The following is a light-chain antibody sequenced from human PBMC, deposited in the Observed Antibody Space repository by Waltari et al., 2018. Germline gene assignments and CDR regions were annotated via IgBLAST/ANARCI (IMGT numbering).Light chain of an antibody. V-gene: IGKV3-20*01. CDR1: ESFSTSF. Sequence: ILLTQSPGTLSLSPGEIATLSCRASESFSTSFLVWYQQKNGQAPRVLIYGTSTRAAGTPDRFSGSGSGTDFTLTISRLEPEDFGVYYCQEFGGAPPFTFGPGTRVDMK. J-gene: IGKJ3*01. CDR3: QEFGGAPPFT. CDR2: GTS.